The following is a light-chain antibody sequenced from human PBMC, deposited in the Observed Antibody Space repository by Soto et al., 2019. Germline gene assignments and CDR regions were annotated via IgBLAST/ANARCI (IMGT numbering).Light chain of an antibody. CDR3: SSYTSSSTLV. V-gene: IGLV2-14*03. J-gene: IGLJ2*01. CDR1: SGDVGGYTY. CDR2: DVS. Sequence: QSALTQPASVSGSPGQSITISCTGTSGDVGGYTYVSWYQQHPGKAPKLIIYDVSSRPSGVSNRFSGSKSGNTASLTISGLQAEDEADYYCSSYTSSSTLVFGGGTKLTVL.